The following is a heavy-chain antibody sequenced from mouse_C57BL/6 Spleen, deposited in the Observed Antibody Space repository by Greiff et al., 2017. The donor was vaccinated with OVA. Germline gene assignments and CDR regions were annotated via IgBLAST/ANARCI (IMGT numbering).Heavy chain of an antibody. CDR1: GYTFTSYD. Sequence: PLQQSGPELVKPGASVKLSCKASGYTFTSYDINWVKQRPGQGLEWIGWIYPRDGSTKYNEKFKGKATLTVDTSSSTAYMELHSLTSEDSAVYFCARFGTAQATWGGYWGQGTTLTVSS. J-gene: IGHJ2*01. D-gene: IGHD3-2*02. CDR3: ARFGTAQATWGGY. CDR2: IYPRDGST. V-gene: IGHV1-85*01.